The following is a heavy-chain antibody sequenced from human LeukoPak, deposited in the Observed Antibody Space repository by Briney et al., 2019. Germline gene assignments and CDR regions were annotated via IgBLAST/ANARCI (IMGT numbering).Heavy chain of an antibody. CDR1: GYSFTSYW. J-gene: IGHJ3*02. D-gene: IGHD3-9*01. CDR2: IYPGDSDT. V-gene: IGHV5-51*01. CDR3: ARGYYDILTGFVSPRAFDI. Sequence: PGESLKISCKGSGYSFTSYWIGWVRQMPGKGLEWMGIIYPGDSDTRHSPSFQGQVTISADKSISTAYLQWSSLKASDTAMYYCARGYYDILTGFVSPRAFDIWGQGTMVTVSS.